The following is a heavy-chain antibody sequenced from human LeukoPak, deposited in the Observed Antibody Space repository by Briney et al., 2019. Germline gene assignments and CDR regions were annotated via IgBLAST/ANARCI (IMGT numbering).Heavy chain of an antibody. CDR1: GLTFSSYA. Sequence: GGSLRLSCAASGLTFSSYAMSWVRQAPGKGLEWVSAISGRGGSTYYADSVKGRFTISRDNSKNTLYLQMNSLRAEDTAVYYCAKDLVRGKLYCSGGSCYDLDYWGQGTLVTVSS. CDR3: AKDLVRGKLYCSGGSCYDLDY. J-gene: IGHJ4*02. CDR2: ISGRGGST. D-gene: IGHD2-15*01. V-gene: IGHV3-23*01.